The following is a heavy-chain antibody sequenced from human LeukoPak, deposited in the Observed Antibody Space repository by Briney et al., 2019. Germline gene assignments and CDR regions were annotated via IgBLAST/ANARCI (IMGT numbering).Heavy chain of an antibody. CDR1: GGSFSGYY. J-gene: IGHJ4*02. Sequence: SETLSLTCAVYGGSFSGYYWSWIRQPAGKGLEWIGRIYTSGSTNYNPSLKSRVTISVDTSKNQFSLKLSSVTAADTAVYYCARGLAAAGKNYFDYWGQGTLVTVSS. D-gene: IGHD6-13*01. V-gene: IGHV4-59*10. CDR2: IYTSGST. CDR3: ARGLAAAGKNYFDY.